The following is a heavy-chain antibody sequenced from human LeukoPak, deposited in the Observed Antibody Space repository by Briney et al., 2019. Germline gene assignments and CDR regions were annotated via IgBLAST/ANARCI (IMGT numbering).Heavy chain of an antibody. J-gene: IGHJ4*02. V-gene: IGHV3-15*01. D-gene: IGHD3-10*01. CDR2: IKSKTDGGTT. CDR1: GFTFSNAW. CDR3: TLRITMVRGVNDH. Sequence: GGSLRLSCAASGFTFSNAWMSWVRQAPGKGLEWVGRIKSKTDGGTTDYAAPVKGRFTISRDDSKNMLYLQMNSLKTEDTAVYYCTLRITMVRGVNDHWGQGTLVTVSS.